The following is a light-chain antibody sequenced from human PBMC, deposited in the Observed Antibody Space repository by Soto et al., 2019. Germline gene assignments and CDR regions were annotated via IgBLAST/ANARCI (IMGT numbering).Light chain of an antibody. Sequence: EIVMTQSPATLSVSPGERATLSCRASQSVSNNLAWYQQKPGQAPRLLIYDASTRATSFPARFSGSGSGTEFTLTISSLQSEDFAVYYCQQYNTWPPYTFGQGTTLEI. CDR2: DAS. V-gene: IGKV3-15*01. CDR3: QQYNTWPPYT. CDR1: QSVSNN. J-gene: IGKJ2*01.